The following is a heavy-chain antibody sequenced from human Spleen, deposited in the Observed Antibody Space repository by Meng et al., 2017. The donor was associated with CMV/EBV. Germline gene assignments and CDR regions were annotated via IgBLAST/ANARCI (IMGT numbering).Heavy chain of an antibody. CDR2: VYHSGST. CDR1: VGSIRISTW. CDR3: ARARIAIDSTLIDY. J-gene: IGHJ4*02. Sequence: VSVGSIRISTWWPWVRQPPGKRLEWIGEVYHSGSTFYNPSLKSRVTISLDRSKNQFSLKLRSVTAADTAVYYCARARIAIDSTLIDYWGQGTLVTVSS. V-gene: IGHV4-4*02. D-gene: IGHD2-21*01.